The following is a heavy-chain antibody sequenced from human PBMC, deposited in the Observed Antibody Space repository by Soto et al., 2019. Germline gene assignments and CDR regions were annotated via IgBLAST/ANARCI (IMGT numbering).Heavy chain of an antibody. CDR2: ISSSSSYI. J-gene: IGHJ4*02. D-gene: IGHD3-3*01. V-gene: IGHV3-21*01. Sequence: EVQLVESGGGLVKPGGSLRLSCAASGFTFSSYSMNWVRQAPGKGLEWVSSISSSSSYIYYADSVKGRFTISRDNAKNSLYLQMNSLRAEDTAVYYCARVMSTYYDFWSGYYDYWGQGTLVTVSS. CDR1: GFTFSSYS. CDR3: ARVMSTYYDFWSGYYDY.